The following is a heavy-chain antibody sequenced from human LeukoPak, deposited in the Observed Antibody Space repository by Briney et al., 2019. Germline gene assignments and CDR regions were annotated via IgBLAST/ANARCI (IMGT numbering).Heavy chain of an antibody. CDR3: ARQLIGYCSSTSCYGYYYYGMDV. V-gene: IGHV1-3*01. CDR2: INAGNGNT. Sequence: ASVKVSCKASGYTFTSYAMHWVRQAPGQRLEWMGWINAGNGNTEYSQKFQGRVTITRDTSASTAYMELSSLRSEDTAVYYCARQLIGYCSSTSCYGYYYYGMDVWGQGTTVTVSS. D-gene: IGHD2-2*01. J-gene: IGHJ6*02. CDR1: GYTFTSYA.